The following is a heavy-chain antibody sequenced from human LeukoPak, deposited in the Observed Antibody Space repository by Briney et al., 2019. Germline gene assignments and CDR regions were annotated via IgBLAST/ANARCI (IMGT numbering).Heavy chain of an antibody. J-gene: IGHJ4*02. CDR2: ISAYNGNT. Sequence: GASVKVSCKASGYXFTSYGISWVRQAPGQGLEWMGWISAYNGNTNYAQKLQGRITMTTDTSTNTAYMALRSLRSDDTAVYYCARDLSTIAATGRVDYWGQGTLVTVSS. CDR1: GYXFTSYG. D-gene: IGHD6-13*01. CDR3: ARDLSTIAATGRVDY. V-gene: IGHV1-18*01.